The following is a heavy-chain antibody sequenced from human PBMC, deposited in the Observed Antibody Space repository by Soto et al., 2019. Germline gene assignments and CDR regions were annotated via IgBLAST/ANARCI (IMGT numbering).Heavy chain of an antibody. CDR1: GGSISSGYYY. V-gene: IGHV4-30-4*01. Sequence: QVQLQESGPGLVKPSQTLSLTCSVSGGSISSGYYYWSWIRQPPGKGLEWIGNIYYSGNTYYNPSLKSRLIISIDTSKNQFSLQVRSVTAADTGVYYCASSSLYGIDVWGQGTTVTVSS. CDR2: IYYSGNT. CDR3: ASSSLYGIDV. J-gene: IGHJ6*02.